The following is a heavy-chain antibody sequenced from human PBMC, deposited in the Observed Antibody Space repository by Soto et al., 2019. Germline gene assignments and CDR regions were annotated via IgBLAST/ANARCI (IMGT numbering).Heavy chain of an antibody. D-gene: IGHD6-6*01. CDR2: INPSGGST. CDR1: GYTFTSYY. Sequence: ASVKVSCKASGYTFTSYYMHWVRQAPGQGLEWMGIINPSGGSTSYAQKFQGRVTMTRGTSTSTVYMELSSLRSEDTAVYYCARVMYSSSSVGPFDYWGQGTLVTVSS. V-gene: IGHV1-46*01. CDR3: ARVMYSSSSVGPFDY. J-gene: IGHJ4*02.